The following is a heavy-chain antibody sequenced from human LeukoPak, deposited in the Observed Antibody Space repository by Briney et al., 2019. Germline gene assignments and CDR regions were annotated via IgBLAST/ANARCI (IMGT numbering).Heavy chain of an antibody. V-gene: IGHV3-23*01. CDR1: GFTFSSYA. CDR2: ISGSGGST. CDR3: AKGEYQLLYGDY. J-gene: IGHJ4*02. D-gene: IGHD2-2*02. Sequence: GGCLRLSCAASGFTFSSYAMSWVRQAPGKGLEWVSAISGSGGSTYYADSVKGRFTISRDNSKNTLYLQMNSLRAENPAVYYCAKGEYQLLYGDYWGQGTLVTVSS.